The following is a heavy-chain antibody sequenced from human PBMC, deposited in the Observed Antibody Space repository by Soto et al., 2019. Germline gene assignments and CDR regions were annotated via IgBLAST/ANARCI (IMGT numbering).Heavy chain of an antibody. CDR3: TKGGRGIDIFFDS. Sequence: EVRLLESGGGLEQPGGSLRLSCVASGFTFGNYAMNWIRQAPGKGLEWVSSISGSDDRTFFADSVKGRFTISRDNSKDTVFLQMNNLRGEDTALYYCTKGGRGIDIFFDSWGQGTLVSVSS. D-gene: IGHD3-9*01. J-gene: IGHJ4*02. CDR2: ISGSDDRT. V-gene: IGHV3-23*01. CDR1: GFTFGNYA.